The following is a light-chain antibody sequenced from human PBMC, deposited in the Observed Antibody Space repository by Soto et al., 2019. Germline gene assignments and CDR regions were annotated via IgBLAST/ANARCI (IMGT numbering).Light chain of an antibody. V-gene: IGLV4-69*01. CDR1: SGHSSYA. J-gene: IGLJ1*01. Sequence: QSVLTQSPSASASLGASVKLTCTLSSGHSSYAIAWHQQQPEKGPRYLMKLNSDGSHSKGDGIPDRFSGSSSGAERYLTISSLQSEDEADYYCQTWVTGTFYVFGTGTKVTVL. CDR2: LNSDGSH. CDR3: QTWVTGTFYV.